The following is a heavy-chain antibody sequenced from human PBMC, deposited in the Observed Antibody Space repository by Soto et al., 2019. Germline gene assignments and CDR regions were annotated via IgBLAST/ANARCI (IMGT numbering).Heavy chain of an antibody. CDR1: GFSFSRSA. V-gene: IGHV3-23*01. D-gene: IGHD6-13*01. J-gene: IGHJ4*02. CDR3: AKYGSSSWFFDF. Sequence: GGSLILSCASSGFSFSRSAMSWVRQAPGKGLEWVSALSGSGGSTYNAVSVKGRFTISRDSSKNTLYLQMNSLRAEDTAVYYCAKYGSSSWFFDFWGQGTLVTVSS. CDR2: LSGSGGST.